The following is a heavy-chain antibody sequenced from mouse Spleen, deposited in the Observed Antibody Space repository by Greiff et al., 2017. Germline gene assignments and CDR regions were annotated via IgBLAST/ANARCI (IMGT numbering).Heavy chain of an antibody. D-gene: IGHD3-3*01. J-gene: IGHJ3*01. CDR3: ARHEGRGFAY. V-gene: IGHV5-15*01. CDR1: GFTFSDYG. CDR2: ISNLAYSI. Sequence: EVNVVESGGGLVQPGGSLKLSCAASGFTFSDYGMAWVRQAPRKGPEWVAFISNLAYSIYYADTVTGRFTISRENAKNTLYLEMSSLRSEDTAMYYCARHEGRGFAYWGQGTLVTVSA.